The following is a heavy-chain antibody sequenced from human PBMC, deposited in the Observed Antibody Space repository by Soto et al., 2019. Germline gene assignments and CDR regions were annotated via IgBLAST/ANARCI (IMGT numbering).Heavy chain of an antibody. CDR1: GYTFTSYA. J-gene: IGHJ4*02. D-gene: IGHD3-22*01. Sequence: ASVKVSCKXSGYTFTSYAMHWVRQAPGQRLEWMGWINAGNGNTKYSQKFQGRVTITRDTSASTAYMELSSLRSEDTAVYYCARVSRLDSSGYPFDYWGQGTLVTVSS. V-gene: IGHV1-3*01. CDR2: INAGNGNT. CDR3: ARVSRLDSSGYPFDY.